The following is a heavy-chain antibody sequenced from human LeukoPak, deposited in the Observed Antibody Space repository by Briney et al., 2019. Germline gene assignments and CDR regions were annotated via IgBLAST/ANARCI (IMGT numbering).Heavy chain of an antibody. CDR1: GFTFSSYS. V-gene: IGHV3-48*01. J-gene: IGHJ3*02. CDR2: ISSSSSTI. D-gene: IGHD5-18*01. CDR3: AGLDAAMPDAFDI. Sequence: GSLRLSCAASGFTFSSYSMNWVRQAPGKGLEWVSYISSSSSTIYYADSVKGRFTISRDNAKNSLYLQMNSLRAEDTAVYYCAGLDAAMPDAFDIWGQGTTVTVSS.